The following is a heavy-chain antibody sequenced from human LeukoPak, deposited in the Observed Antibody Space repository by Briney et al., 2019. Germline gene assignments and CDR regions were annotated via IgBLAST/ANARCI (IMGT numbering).Heavy chain of an antibody. V-gene: IGHV3-23*01. J-gene: IGHJ4*02. Sequence: GGSLRLSCAASGFTFSSYAMSWVRQAPGKGLEWVSAISGSGGSTYYADSVKGRFTISRDNSKNTLYLQMNSLRAEDTAVYYCAKGPGSPGYSSGWYYFDYWGQGTLVTVSS. CDR1: GFTFSSYA. CDR2: ISGSGGST. CDR3: AKGPGSPGYSSGWYYFDY. D-gene: IGHD6-19*01.